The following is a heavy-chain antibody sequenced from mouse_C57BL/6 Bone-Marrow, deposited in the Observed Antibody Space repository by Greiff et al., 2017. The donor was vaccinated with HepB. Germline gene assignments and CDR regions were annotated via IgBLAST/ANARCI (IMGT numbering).Heavy chain of an antibody. Sequence: DVKLVESGPGLVKPSQPVFLTCTVTGISITTGNYRWSWIRQFPGTKLEWIGYIYYSGTLTYNPSLTSRTTSTRDTPKNQVFLEMNSLTAEDTATYYCARDLTAQEGFADWGQGTLVTVSA. CDR3: ARDLTAQEGFAD. D-gene: IGHD3-2*02. CDR1: GISITTGNYR. CDR2: IYYSGTL. J-gene: IGHJ3*01. V-gene: IGHV3-5*01.